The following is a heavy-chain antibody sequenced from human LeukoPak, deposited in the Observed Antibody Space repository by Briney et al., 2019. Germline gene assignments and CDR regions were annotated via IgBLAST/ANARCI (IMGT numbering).Heavy chain of an antibody. CDR3: AKDGGYGRYYFDY. D-gene: IGHD1-26*01. V-gene: IGHV3-23*01. Sequence: QAGGSLRLSCAASGFTFSSYAMSWVRQAPGKGLEWVSVISGSGESTYYADSVKGRFTISRDNSKNTLYLLLNSLRAEDTAVYYCAKDGGYGRYYFDYWGQGTLVTVSS. CDR1: GFTFSSYA. J-gene: IGHJ4*02. CDR2: ISGSGEST.